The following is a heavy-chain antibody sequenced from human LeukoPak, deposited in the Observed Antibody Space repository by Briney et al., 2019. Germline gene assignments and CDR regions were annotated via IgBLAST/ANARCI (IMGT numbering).Heavy chain of an antibody. CDR3: ARVDGNGNYVDY. V-gene: IGHV4-31*03. CDR1: GGSISSGGYY. Sequence: SETLSLTCTVSGGSISSGGYYWSWIRQHPGKGLEWIGYISYSGNTYYNPSLKSRLTISVDTSKNQFSLKLSSVTAADTAVYYCARVDGNGNYVDYWGQGTLATVSS. J-gene: IGHJ4*02. CDR2: ISYSGNT. D-gene: IGHD1-1*01.